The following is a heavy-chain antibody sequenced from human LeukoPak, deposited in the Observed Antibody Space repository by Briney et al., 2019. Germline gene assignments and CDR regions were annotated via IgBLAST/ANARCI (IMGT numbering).Heavy chain of an antibody. J-gene: IGHJ4*02. CDR1: EFTFNKYS. V-gene: IGHV3-30*18. Sequence: GGSLRLSCAASEFTFNKYSMNWVRQAPGKGLEWVAVISYDGSNKYYADSVKGRFTISRDNSKNTLYLQMNSLRAEDTAVYYCAKDGGAALDYWGQGTLVTVSS. CDR3: AKDGGAALDY. CDR2: ISYDGSNK. D-gene: IGHD3-16*01.